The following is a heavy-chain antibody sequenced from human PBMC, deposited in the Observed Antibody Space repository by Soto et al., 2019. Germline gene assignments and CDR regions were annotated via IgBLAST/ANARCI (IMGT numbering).Heavy chain of an antibody. CDR1: GGSISSGGYY. D-gene: IGHD2-2*01. V-gene: IGHV4-31*03. J-gene: IGHJ4*02. CDR3: ASRSTSAYYFDY. Sequence: QVQLQQSGPGLVKPSQTLSLTCTVSGGSISSGGYYWSWIRQHPGKGLEWIGYIYYSGSTYYNPSLKRRVTISVDTSKNPFSLKLSSVPAADTAVYYCASRSTSAYYFDYWGQGTLVNVSS. CDR2: IYYSGST.